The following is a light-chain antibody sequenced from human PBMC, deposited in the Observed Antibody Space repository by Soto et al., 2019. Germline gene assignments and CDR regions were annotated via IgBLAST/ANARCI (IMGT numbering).Light chain of an antibody. CDR1: QGITTW. CDR2: AAS. J-gene: IGKJ4*01. CDR3: QQTYNFPLT. Sequence: DIQMTQSPSTVSASVGDIVTITCRASQGITTWLAWYQQKPGKAPSLLNYAASSLQSGIPSRFSGSGSGTDFTLPISSLQHEDFATYYCQQTYNFPLTFGGGTKVQIK. V-gene: IGKV1-12*01.